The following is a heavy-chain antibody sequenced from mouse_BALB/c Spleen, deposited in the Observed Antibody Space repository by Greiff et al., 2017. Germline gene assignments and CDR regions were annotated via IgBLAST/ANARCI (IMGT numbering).Heavy chain of an antibody. D-gene: IGHD2-14*01. J-gene: IGHJ4*01. Sequence: VQLQQSGPGLVAPSQSLSITCTVSGFSLTGYGVNWVRQPPGKGLEWLGMIWGDGSTDYNSALKSRLSISNDNAKSQVFLKMNSLQTDDTARYYCDRDRADYRYDGYAMDYWGQGTSVTVSA. V-gene: IGHV2-6-7*01. CDR2: IWGDGST. CDR3: DRDRADYRYDGYAMDY. CDR1: GFSLTGYG.